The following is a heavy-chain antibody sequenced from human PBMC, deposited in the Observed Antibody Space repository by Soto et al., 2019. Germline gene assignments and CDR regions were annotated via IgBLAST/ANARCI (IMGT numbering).Heavy chain of an antibody. J-gene: IGHJ4*02. Sequence: GGSLRLSCAASGFTLIKYPMNWVRQVPGKGLEWVSYINNNSGIVYYADSVKGRFTISRDNAKNSLYLQMNSLRVEDTAVYYCAKSVSEWLVEVLDYWGQGTLVTVSS. V-gene: IGHV3-48*01. CDR2: INNNSGIV. CDR1: GFTLIKYP. D-gene: IGHD6-19*01. CDR3: AKSVSEWLVEVLDY.